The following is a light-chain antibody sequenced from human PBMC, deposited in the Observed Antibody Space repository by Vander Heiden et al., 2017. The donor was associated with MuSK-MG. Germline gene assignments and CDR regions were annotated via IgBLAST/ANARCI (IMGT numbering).Light chain of an antibody. CDR1: QAISNY. Sequence: DIQMTQSPSSLSASAGDRVTITCRASQAISNYLAWYQQKPGKVPKLLIFAASTLQSGVPSRFSGSGSGTEFTLTISSLQPEDVATYYCQTYNSAPLTFGGGTKVXMK. CDR2: AAS. J-gene: IGKJ4*01. CDR3: QTYNSAPLT. V-gene: IGKV1-27*01.